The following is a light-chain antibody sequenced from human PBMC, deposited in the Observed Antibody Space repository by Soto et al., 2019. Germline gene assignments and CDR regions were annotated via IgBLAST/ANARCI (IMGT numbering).Light chain of an antibody. J-gene: IGLJ1*01. Sequence: QSVRTQPRSVSGSPGQSVTISCTGTSSDVGGYNYVSWYQQHPGKAPKLMIYDVSKRPSGVPDRFSGSKSGNTASLTISGLQAEDEADYYCCSYAGSYGYVFGTGTKVTVL. CDR2: DVS. CDR3: CSYAGSYGYV. CDR1: SSDVGGYNY. V-gene: IGLV2-11*01.